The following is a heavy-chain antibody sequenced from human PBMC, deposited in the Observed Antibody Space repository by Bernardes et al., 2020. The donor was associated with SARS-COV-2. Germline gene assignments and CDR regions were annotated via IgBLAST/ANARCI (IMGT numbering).Heavy chain of an antibody. CDR1: GDCISSGTYY. CDR3: ARHGGFFHWLQNWFDP. Sequence: SEPLSLTCSVSGDCISSGTYYWGWRLQPPGKGLEWIGSLYHSGTTYYNPSLKSRLTIAADTSKNQFSLELSSVTAADTAVYYCARHGGFFHWLQNWFDPWGQGTLVTVSS. D-gene: IGHD5-12*01. J-gene: IGHJ5*02. CDR2: LYHSGTT. V-gene: IGHV4-39*01.